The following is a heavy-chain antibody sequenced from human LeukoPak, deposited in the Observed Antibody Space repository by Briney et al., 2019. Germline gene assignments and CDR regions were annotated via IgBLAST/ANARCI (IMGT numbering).Heavy chain of an antibody. CDR3: ARDRQCGY. V-gene: IGHV1-18*01. Sequence: ASVKLSCKASGSTFTSYGISWVRQAPGQGLEWIGCTSGYNGNTNYAPMLQGRVTTATVTSTSTASTERRSKRTYNSAGHYCARDRQCGYWGQGTLVTVSS. CDR1: GSTFTSYG. D-gene: IGHD2-21*01. CDR2: TSGYNGNT. J-gene: IGHJ4*02.